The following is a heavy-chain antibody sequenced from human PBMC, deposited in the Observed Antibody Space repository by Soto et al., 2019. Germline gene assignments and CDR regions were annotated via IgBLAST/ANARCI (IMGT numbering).Heavy chain of an antibody. CDR1: GYTFTAFG. CDR3: ARKDLLVPSAMYY. CDR2: ISTYNGNT. D-gene: IGHD2-2*01. Sequence: QVQLVQSGAEVKKPGASVNVSCKASGYTFTAFGIGWVRQAPGQGLEWMGWISTYNGNTNYAQKLQSRVTMTTDTSTNTAYMELRSLRSDDTAVYYCARKDLLVPSAMYYWGQGTLVTVSP. J-gene: IGHJ4*02. V-gene: IGHV1-18*01.